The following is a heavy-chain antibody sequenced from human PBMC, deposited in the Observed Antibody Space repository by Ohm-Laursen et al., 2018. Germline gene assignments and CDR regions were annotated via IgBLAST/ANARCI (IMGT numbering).Heavy chain of an antibody. Sequence: SLRLSCAASGFTFGTYAMTWVRQAPGKGLEWVSVSGSGDSPSYADSVKGRFTISRDNSKNTLYLQMNSLRAEDTAVYYCARVGVVSPTVREGYGMDVWGQGTTVTVSS. CDR1: GFTFGTYA. J-gene: IGHJ6*02. D-gene: IGHD4-17*01. CDR3: ARVGVVSPTVREGYGMDV. V-gene: IGHV3-23*01. CDR2: SGSGDSP.